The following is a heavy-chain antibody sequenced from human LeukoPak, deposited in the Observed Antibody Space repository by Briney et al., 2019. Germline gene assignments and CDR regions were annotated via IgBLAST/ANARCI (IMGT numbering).Heavy chain of an antibody. CDR1: GFTVSSNY. V-gene: IGHV3-66*01. J-gene: IGHJ4*02. Sequence: GGSLRLSCAASGFTVSSNYMSWVRQAPGKGLEWVSVIYSGGSTYYADSVKGRFTISRDNSKNTLYLQMNSLRAEDTAVYYCAREGYNTRLPDYWRQATVVSVYS. CDR3: AREGYNTRLPDY. CDR2: IYSGGST. D-gene: IGHD5-24*01.